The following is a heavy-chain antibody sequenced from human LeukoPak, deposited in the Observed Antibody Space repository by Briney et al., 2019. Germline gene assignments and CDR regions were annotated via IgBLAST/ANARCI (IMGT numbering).Heavy chain of an antibody. J-gene: IGHJ4*02. CDR3: ASQGYCSSTSCPWGDFWSGYYHAYYFAY. D-gene: IGHD2-2*01. V-gene: IGHV4-39*07. CDR1: GGSISSSSYY. Sequence: SETLSLTCTVSGGSISSSSYYWGWIRQPPGKGLEWIGSIYYSGSTYYNPSLKSRVTISVDTSKNQFSLKLSSVTAADTAVYYCASQGYCSSTSCPWGDFWSGYYHAYYFAYWGQGTLVTVSS. CDR2: IYYSGST.